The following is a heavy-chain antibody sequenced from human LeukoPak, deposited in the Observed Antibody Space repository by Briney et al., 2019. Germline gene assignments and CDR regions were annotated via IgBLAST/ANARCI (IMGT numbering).Heavy chain of an antibody. CDR2: ISSSSSYI. CDR1: GFTFSSYS. J-gene: IGHJ5*02. V-gene: IGHV3-21*01. D-gene: IGHD5-18*01. Sequence: PGGSLRLSCAASGFTFSSYSMNWVRQAPGKGLEWVSSISSSSSYIYYADSVKGRFTISRDNAKNSLYLQMNSLRAEDTAVYYCARDQGGYSYGLRGWFDPWGQGTLVTVSS. CDR3: ARDQGGYSYGLRGWFDP.